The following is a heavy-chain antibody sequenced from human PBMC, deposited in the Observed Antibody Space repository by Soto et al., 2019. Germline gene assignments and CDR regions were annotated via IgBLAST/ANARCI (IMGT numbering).Heavy chain of an antibody. CDR1: GDTFTSYY. D-gene: IGHD6-13*01. J-gene: IGHJ1*01. CDR3: ARDLAPYSSTFDLQY. Sequence: QVQLVQSGAEVKKPGASVKVSCTASGDTFTSYYMHWVRQAPGQGLEWVGKINPTGRSTSYAQKYQGRVTMTRDTSPSTVYIELSSLRSEDTGVYFCARDLAPYSSTFDLQYWGPGTLVTVSS. V-gene: IGHV1-46*03. CDR2: INPTGRST.